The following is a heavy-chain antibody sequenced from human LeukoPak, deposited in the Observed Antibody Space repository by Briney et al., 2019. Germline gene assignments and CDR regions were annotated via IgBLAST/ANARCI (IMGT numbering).Heavy chain of an antibody. Sequence: GGSLRLSCAASGFTFSSYAMSWVRQAPGKGLEWVSAISGSGDSTYYGDSVKGRFTISRDNSKNTLYLQMYSLRAEDTAVYYCARGINWGSAGVDYWGQGTLVTVSS. CDR2: ISGSGDST. D-gene: IGHD7-27*01. CDR3: ARGINWGSAGVDY. J-gene: IGHJ4*02. CDR1: GFTFSSYA. V-gene: IGHV3-23*01.